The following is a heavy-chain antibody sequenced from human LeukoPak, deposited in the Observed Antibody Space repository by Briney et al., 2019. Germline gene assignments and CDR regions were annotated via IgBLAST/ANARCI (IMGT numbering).Heavy chain of an antibody. CDR3: ARDFFCGGDCLDY. CDR2: IYYSGST. J-gene: IGHJ4*02. Sequence: SETLSLTCTVSGGSISSSSYYWGWIRQPPGKGLEWIGSIYYSGSTYYNPSLKSRVTISVDTSKNQFSLKLSSVTAADTAVYYCARDFFCGGDCLDYWGQGTLVTVSS. D-gene: IGHD2-21*02. CDR1: GGSISSSSYY. V-gene: IGHV4-39*07.